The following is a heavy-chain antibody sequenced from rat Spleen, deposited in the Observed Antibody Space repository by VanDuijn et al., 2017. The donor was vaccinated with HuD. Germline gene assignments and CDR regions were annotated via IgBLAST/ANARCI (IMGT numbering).Heavy chain of an antibody. Sequence: EVQILKSGGGLVQPGNSLKLSCATSGFTFSTAWMYWYRQFPEKRLERVARIKAKSNNYATDYTESVKGRFTISRDDSKSTIYLQMNNLKEEDTAVYYCGDAPRDFWGQGVMVTVSS. CDR2: IKAKSNNYAT. J-gene: IGHJ2*01. CDR3: GDAPRDF. V-gene: IGHV6-6*01. CDR1: GFTFSTAW. D-gene: IGHD3-1*01.